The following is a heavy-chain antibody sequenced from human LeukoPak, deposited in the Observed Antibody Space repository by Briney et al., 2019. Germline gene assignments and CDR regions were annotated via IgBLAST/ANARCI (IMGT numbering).Heavy chain of an antibody. V-gene: IGHV3-23*01. CDR1: GFNLNSYS. CDR2: INGRWGRP. J-gene: IGHJ6*02. D-gene: IGHD3-10*01. Sequence: GSLRLFCAASGFNLNSYSMSLVRQAPGKGVELVSTINGRWGRPYYADSVKGRFTISRDNSKNTLYLQMNSLRAEDTAVYYCAKGAIGDLLWFGELSDYYGMDVWGQGTTVTVSS. CDR3: AKGAIGDLLWFGELSDYYGMDV.